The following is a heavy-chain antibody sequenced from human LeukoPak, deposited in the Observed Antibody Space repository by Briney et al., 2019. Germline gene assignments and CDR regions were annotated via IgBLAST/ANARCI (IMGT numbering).Heavy chain of an antibody. CDR2: IKSKTDGGTT. Sequence: GGSLRLSCAASGFTFSNAWMSWVRQAPGKGLEWVGRIKSKTDGGTTDYAAPVKGRFTISRDDSKNTLYLQMNSLRAEDTAVYYCAKVGSIAAAANGFDYWGQGTLVTVSS. CDR1: GFTFSNAW. J-gene: IGHJ4*02. CDR3: AKVGSIAAAANGFDY. V-gene: IGHV3-15*01. D-gene: IGHD6-13*01.